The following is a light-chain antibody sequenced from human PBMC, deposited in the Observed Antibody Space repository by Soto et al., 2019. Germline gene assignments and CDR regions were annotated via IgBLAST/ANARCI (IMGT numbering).Light chain of an antibody. V-gene: IGKV1-27*01. Sequence: TPMTQSPSPLSASVGDRVTISCRASHDIGNYLAWFQQKPGKVPKLLIYAASTLQSGVPSRFNGSGFGTDFTLTISSLQPEDVATYYCQRFDSAPLIFGGGTRVEIK. CDR3: QRFDSAPLI. CDR2: AAS. J-gene: IGKJ4*01. CDR1: HDIGNY.